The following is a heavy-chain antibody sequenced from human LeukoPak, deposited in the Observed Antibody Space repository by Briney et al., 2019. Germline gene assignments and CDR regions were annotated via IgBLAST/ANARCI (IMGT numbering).Heavy chain of an antibody. CDR1: GFTFSSYG. CDR2: IWYDGSNK. CDR3: ARDQEYSSSWYPFNYYGMDV. V-gene: IGHV3-33*01. D-gene: IGHD6-13*01. Sequence: PGGSLRLSCAASGFTFSSYGMHWVRQAPGKGLEWVAVIWYDGSNKYYADSVKGRFTISRDNSKNTLYLQMNSLRAEDTAVYYCARDQEYSSSWYPFNYYGMDVWGQGTMVTVSS. J-gene: IGHJ6*02.